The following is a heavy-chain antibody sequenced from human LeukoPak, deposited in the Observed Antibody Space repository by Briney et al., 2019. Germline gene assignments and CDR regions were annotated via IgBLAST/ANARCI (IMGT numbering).Heavy chain of an antibody. CDR1: GGSISGYY. CDR2: IYYSGST. CDR3: ARQASWLPYFDL. J-gene: IGHJ2*01. V-gene: IGHV4-59*08. D-gene: IGHD6-13*01. Sequence: SETLSLTCTVSGGSISGYYWSWLRQPPGKGLEWIGYIYYSGSTNYDPSLRSRVSISVDTSENQFSLKLTSVTAADTAVYFCARQASWLPYFDLWGRGALVTVSS.